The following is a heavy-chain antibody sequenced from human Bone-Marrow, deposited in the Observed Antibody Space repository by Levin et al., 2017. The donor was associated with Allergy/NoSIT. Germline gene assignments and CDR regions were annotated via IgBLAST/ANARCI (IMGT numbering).Heavy chain of an antibody. CDR2: IYHSGST. D-gene: IGHD1-26*01. Sequence: SETLSLTCAVSGYSISSGYYWGWIRQPPGKGLEWIGSIYHSGSTYYNPSLKSRVTIAVDTSKNQFSLKLSSVTAADTGVYYCARVCIVGALGAFDIWGQGTMVTVSS. J-gene: IGHJ3*02. CDR3: ARVCIVGALGAFDI. CDR1: GYSISSGYY. V-gene: IGHV4-38-2*01.